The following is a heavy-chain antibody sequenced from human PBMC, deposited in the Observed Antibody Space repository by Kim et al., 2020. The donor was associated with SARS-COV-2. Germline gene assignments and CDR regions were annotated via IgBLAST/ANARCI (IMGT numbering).Heavy chain of an antibody. V-gene: IGHV4-39*07. Sequence: YYNTSLQSRVTISVDTSKNQFSLKLSSVTAADTAVYYCARAGAAAGYPDYWGQGTLVTVSS. J-gene: IGHJ4*02. D-gene: IGHD6-13*01. CDR3: ARAGAAAGYPDY.